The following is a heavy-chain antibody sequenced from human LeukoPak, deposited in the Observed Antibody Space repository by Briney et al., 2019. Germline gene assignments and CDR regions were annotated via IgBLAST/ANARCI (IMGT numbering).Heavy chain of an antibody. D-gene: IGHD2-8*01. Sequence: SVKVSCKASGGTFSSYAISWVRQAPGQGLEWMGGIIPIFGTANYAQKFQGRVMITTDESTSTAYMELSSLRSEDTAVYYCARGEPVLSSGTNGYFDYWGQGTLVTVSS. CDR3: ARGEPVLSSGTNGYFDY. CDR1: GGTFSSYA. J-gene: IGHJ4*02. CDR2: IIPIFGTA. V-gene: IGHV1-69*05.